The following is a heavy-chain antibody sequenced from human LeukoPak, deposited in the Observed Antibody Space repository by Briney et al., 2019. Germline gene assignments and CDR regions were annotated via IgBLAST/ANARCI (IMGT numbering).Heavy chain of an antibody. CDR3: AKVWDDSSGYLQYYFDY. Sequence: GGSLRLSCAASGFTFSSDGMHWVRQAPGKGLEWVAFIRYDGSNKYYADSVKGRFTISRDNSKNTLYLQMNSLRAEDTAVYYCAKVWDDSSGYLQYYFDYWGQGTLVTVSS. CDR1: GFTFSSDG. J-gene: IGHJ4*02. D-gene: IGHD3-22*01. V-gene: IGHV3-30*02. CDR2: IRYDGSNK.